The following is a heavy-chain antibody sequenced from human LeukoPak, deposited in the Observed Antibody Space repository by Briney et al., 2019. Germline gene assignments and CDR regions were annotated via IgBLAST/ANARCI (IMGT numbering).Heavy chain of an antibody. D-gene: IGHD5/OR15-5a*01. CDR1: GGSISSDNW. Sequence: PSGTLSLTCAVSGGSISSDNWWSWVRQPPGKGLEWIGCFSHSGSANYNPSLKSRVIISVDTSKNQFSLKLSSVIAADTAIYYCARNSVSDSDAFDIWGQGTMVTVSS. J-gene: IGHJ3*02. V-gene: IGHV4-4*02. CDR3: ARNSVSDSDAFDI. CDR2: FSHSGSA.